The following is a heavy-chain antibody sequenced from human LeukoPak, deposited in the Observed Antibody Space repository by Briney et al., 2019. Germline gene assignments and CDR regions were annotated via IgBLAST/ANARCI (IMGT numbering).Heavy chain of an antibody. CDR2: IYYSGST. Sequence: PSETLSLTCTVSGGSISSYYWSWIRQPPGKGLEWIGYIYYSGSTNYNPSLKSRVTISVDTSKNQFSLKLSSVTAADTAVYYCERVRILSYYYFYMDVWGKGTTVTVSS. CDR3: ERVRILSYYYFYMDV. D-gene: IGHD2/OR15-2a*01. V-gene: IGHV4-59*01. J-gene: IGHJ6*03. CDR1: GGSISSYY.